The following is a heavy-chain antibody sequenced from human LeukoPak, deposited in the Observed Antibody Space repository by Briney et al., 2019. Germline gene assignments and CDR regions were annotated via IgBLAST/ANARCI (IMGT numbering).Heavy chain of an antibody. V-gene: IGHV4-59*01. CDR1: GASISSWY. Sequence: SETLSLTCTVSGASISSWYWSWIRQPPGKGLEWIGYIYGSGNTNYNPSLKSRITMSIDTSKNQFSLELTSVTAADTAVYYCARDSLYAFEIWGQGTMVTVSS. CDR2: IYGSGNT. J-gene: IGHJ3*02. CDR3: ARDSLYAFEI.